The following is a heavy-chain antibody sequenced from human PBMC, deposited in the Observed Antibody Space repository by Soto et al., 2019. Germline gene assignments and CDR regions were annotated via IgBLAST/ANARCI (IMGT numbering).Heavy chain of an antibody. J-gene: IGHJ3*02. CDR1: VFTFSSYW. CDR2: INSDGSST. V-gene: IGHV3-74*01. D-gene: IGHD1-20*01. Sequence: GGSLRLSCAASVFTFSSYWMHWVRQAPGKGLVWVSRINSDGSSTSYADSVKGRFTISRDNAKNTLYLQMNSLRAEDTAVYYCARAHIKVPNAFDIWGQGTMVTVSS. CDR3: ARAHIKVPNAFDI.